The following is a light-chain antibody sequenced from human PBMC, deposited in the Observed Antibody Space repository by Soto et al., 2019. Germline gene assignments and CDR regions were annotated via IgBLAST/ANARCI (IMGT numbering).Light chain of an antibody. CDR1: QSVSSD. CDR3: QQYNKWPRT. J-gene: IGKJ1*01. CDR2: GAS. Sequence: EMVMTQSPVTLSVSPGERATLSCRATQSVSSDLAWYQQRPGQAPRLLIYGASTRATGIPARFSGSGSGTEFTLTISSLQSEDFAFYYCQQYNKWPRTFGQGTKVEI. V-gene: IGKV3-15*01.